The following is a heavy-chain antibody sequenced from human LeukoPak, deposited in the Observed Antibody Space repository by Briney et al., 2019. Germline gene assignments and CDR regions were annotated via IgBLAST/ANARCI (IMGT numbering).Heavy chain of an antibody. D-gene: IGHD3-22*01. Sequence: PGGSLRLSCAVSGITLSNYGMSWVRQAPGKGLEWVSGINWNGGGTGYADSVKGRFTISRDNAKNSLYLQMNSLRAEDTALYYCARGTYYYDSSGYYSYWGQGTLVTVSS. V-gene: IGHV3-20*04. J-gene: IGHJ4*02. CDR1: GITLSNYG. CDR2: INWNGGGT. CDR3: ARGTYYYDSSGYYSY.